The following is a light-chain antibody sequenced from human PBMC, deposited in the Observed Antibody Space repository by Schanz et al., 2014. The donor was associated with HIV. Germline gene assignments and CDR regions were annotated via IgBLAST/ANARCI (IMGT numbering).Light chain of an antibody. V-gene: IGKV3-20*01. CDR1: QSIISSS. J-gene: IGKJ2*01. Sequence: EIMMTQSPATLSVSPGERATLSCRASQSIISSSLAWYQQKPGQAPRLLIYGVSIRATGIPDRFTGSGSGTDFTLTISRLEPEDFAVYYCQQYGGSRTFGQGTKLEIK. CDR3: QQYGGSRT. CDR2: GVS.